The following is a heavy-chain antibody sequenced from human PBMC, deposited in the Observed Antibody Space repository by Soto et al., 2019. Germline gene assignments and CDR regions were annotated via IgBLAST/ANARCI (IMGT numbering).Heavy chain of an antibody. CDR1: GFTFISYG. J-gene: IGHJ4*02. CDR2: ISYDGSNK. CDR3: AKDRYWNTNLFDD. Sequence: GGSLILSCAASGFTFISYGMHWVRQAPGKGLEWVAVISYDGSNKYYADSVKGRFTISRDNSKNTLYLQMNSLRAEDTAVYCCAKDRYWNTNLFDDWGQGTLVTVSS. D-gene: IGHD1-1*01. V-gene: IGHV3-30*18.